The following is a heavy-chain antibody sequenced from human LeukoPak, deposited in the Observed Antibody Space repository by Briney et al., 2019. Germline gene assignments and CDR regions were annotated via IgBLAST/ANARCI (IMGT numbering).Heavy chain of an antibody. D-gene: IGHD6-19*01. CDR1: GFTFSSYD. Sequence: GGSLRLSCAASGFTFSSYDIHWVRQAPGKGLEWVSFIRYDGSNKYYADSVRGRFTISRDNSKNTLYLQMNRLRAEDTAVYFCAKGSKAVLFTRDHYMDVWGKGTTVTISS. CDR2: IRYDGSNK. V-gene: IGHV3-30*02. J-gene: IGHJ6*03. CDR3: AKGSKAVLFTRDHYMDV.